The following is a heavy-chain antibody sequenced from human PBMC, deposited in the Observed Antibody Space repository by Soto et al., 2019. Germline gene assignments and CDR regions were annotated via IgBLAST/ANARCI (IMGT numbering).Heavy chain of an antibody. D-gene: IGHD2-2*01. CDR1: GFTFSSYA. V-gene: IGHV3-23*01. Sequence: EVQLLESGGGLVQPGGSLRLSCAASGFTFSSYAMSWVRQAPGKGLEWVSAISGSGGSTYYADSVKGRFTISRDNSKNTLYLQMNSLRAEDTGVYYCAKAIPAANYYYYYGMDVWGQGTTVTVSS. J-gene: IGHJ6*02. CDR2: ISGSGGST. CDR3: AKAIPAANYYYYYGMDV.